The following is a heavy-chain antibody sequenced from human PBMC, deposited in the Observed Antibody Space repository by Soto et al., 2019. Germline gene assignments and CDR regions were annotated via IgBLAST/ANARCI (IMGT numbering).Heavy chain of an antibody. D-gene: IGHD6-19*01. CDR2: INPDSGAT. Sequence: QVRLVQSGAEVKKPGASVKVSCKASGYIFSGYYMHWVRQAPGQGLDWMGWINPDSGATHNAQRFQGGVTMTRDTSTRKAYMTLNSLTSDDTAVYYCPRGRAVLGVGEVDYWGQGTLITVSS. J-gene: IGHJ4*02. V-gene: IGHV1-2*02. CDR3: PRGRAVLGVGEVDY. CDR1: GYIFSGYY.